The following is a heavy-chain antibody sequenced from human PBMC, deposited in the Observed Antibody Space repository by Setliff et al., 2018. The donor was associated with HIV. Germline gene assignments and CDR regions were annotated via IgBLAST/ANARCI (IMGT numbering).Heavy chain of an antibody. CDR3: ARDPRIYFDS. V-gene: IGHV3-74*01. CDR2: INSDGSGT. Sequence: GESLKISCGASGFSISMYWMHWVRQVPGKGLVWVSRINSDGSGTSYADSVKGRFTISRDNAKNTLYLQMNSLRAEDTAVYYCARDPRIYFDSWGQGVLVTVSS. J-gene: IGHJ4*02. CDR1: GFSISMYW.